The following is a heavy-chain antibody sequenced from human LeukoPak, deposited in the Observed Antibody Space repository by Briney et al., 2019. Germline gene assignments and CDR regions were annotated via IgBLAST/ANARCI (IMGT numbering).Heavy chain of an antibody. CDR1: GYSLNELS. J-gene: IGHJ1*01. D-gene: IGHD3-16*01. CDR2: FDPEDNET. Sequence: ASVKVSCKASGYSLNELSMHWVRQAPGKGVEGMGSFDPEDNETIYAQKLQGRVTMTEDTSTDTAYMELRSLRSDDTAVYYCATRPSHYDNNEGRFHYWGQGTLVIVSS. V-gene: IGHV1-24*01. CDR3: ATRPSHYDNNEGRFHY.